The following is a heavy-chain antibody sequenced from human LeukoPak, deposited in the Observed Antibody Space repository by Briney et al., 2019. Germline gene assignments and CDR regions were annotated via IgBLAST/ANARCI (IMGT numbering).Heavy chain of an antibody. CDR2: IYHTGSN. J-gene: IGHJ2*01. V-gene: IGHV4-61*08. D-gene: IGHD6-13*01. CDR1: GGSVSSADYY. Sequence: PSETLSLTCTVSGGSVSSADYYWSWIRHPPGKTLEWIGYIYHTGSNNYKYSLKSRVTISLDTSKNRFSLKLSPVTAADTAVYYCARDRTRYSSSWSRHPQYWYFDLWGRGTLVTVSS. CDR3: ARDRTRYSSSWSRHPQYWYFDL.